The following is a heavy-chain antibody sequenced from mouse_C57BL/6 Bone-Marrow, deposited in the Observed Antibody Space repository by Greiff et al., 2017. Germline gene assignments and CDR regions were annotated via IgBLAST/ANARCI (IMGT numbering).Heavy chain of an antibody. Sequence: QVQLQQSGAELMKPGASVKLSCKATGYTFTGYWMEWVKQRPGHGLEWIGEILPRSGSTNYNEKFKGKATFTADTSSNTAYMQLSSLTTEDSAIYDCDRSRDYCSSPPWFAYWGQGTLVTVSA. D-gene: IGHD1-1*01. V-gene: IGHV1-9*01. CDR1: GYTFTGYW. CDR2: ILPRSGST. J-gene: IGHJ3*01. CDR3: DRSRDYCSSPPWFAY.